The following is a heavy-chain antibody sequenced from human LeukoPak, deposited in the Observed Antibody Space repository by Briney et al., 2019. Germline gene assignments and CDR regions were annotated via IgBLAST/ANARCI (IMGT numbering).Heavy chain of an antibody. D-gene: IGHD3-22*01. Sequence: GALGLSCAASGFTFSSYAMSWVRQAPGKGLEWVSAISGSGGSTYYADSVKGRFTISRDNSKNTLYLQMNSLRAEDTAVYYCAKARTMIVVIGYWGQGTLVTVSS. V-gene: IGHV3-23*01. J-gene: IGHJ4*02. CDR3: AKARTMIVVIGY. CDR1: GFTFSSYA. CDR2: ISGSGGST.